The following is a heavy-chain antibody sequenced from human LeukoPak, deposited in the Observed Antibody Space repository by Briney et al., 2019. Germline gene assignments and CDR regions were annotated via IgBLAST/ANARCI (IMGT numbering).Heavy chain of an antibody. J-gene: IGHJ6*03. Sequence: SETLSLTCTVSGYSISSGYYWGWIRQSPGKGLEWIGSIYHGGSTYYNPSLKSRVTISVDTSKNQFSLKLSSVTAADTAVYYCAREKGNVYYYYYYMDVWGKGTTVTVSS. V-gene: IGHV4-38-2*02. CDR3: AREKGNVYYYYYYMDV. CDR1: GYSISSGYY. D-gene: IGHD4-23*01. CDR2: IYHGGST.